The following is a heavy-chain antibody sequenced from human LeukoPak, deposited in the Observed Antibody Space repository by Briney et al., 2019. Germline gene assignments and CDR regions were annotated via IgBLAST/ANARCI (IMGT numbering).Heavy chain of an antibody. Sequence: ASVKVSCKASGNTFTGYYMHWVRQAPGQGLEWMGWINPNSGGTNYAQKFQGRVTMTRHTSISTAYMELSRLRSDDTAVYYCARSPDDSNGGFDYWGQGTLVTVSS. J-gene: IGHJ4*02. D-gene: IGHD3-22*01. CDR1: GNTFTGYY. CDR2: INPNSGGT. CDR3: ARSPDDSNGGFDY. V-gene: IGHV1-2*02.